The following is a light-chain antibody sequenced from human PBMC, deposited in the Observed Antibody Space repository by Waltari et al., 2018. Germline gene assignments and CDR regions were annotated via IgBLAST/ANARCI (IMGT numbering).Light chain of an antibody. CDR2: RAS. CDR1: QSIGTS. J-gene: IGKJ1*01. Sequence: ETVVTQSPATLSMSPGERATLSCRTSQSIGTSLAWYQQRPGQAPRLLIYRASTRATGIPDRFSGSGSETEFTLNISSLQSEDIAVYYWQQYNNWPPGTFGQGTKVEI. V-gene: IGKV3-15*01. CDR3: QQYNNWPPGT.